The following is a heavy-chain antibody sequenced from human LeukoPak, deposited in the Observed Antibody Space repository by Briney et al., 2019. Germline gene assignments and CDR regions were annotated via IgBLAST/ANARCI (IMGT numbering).Heavy chain of an antibody. CDR3: AREVSEGFDF. Sequence: PGGSLRLSCTASGFTFSGYSMNWIRQAPGKGLEWVSSFGTRSTSIYHAGSVKGRFAISRDNAKNSLYLQMNSLRAEDMAVYYCAREVSEGFDFWGQGTLVTVSS. J-gene: IGHJ4*02. V-gene: IGHV3-21*01. CDR1: GFTFSGYS. CDR2: FGTRSTSI. D-gene: IGHD3-22*01.